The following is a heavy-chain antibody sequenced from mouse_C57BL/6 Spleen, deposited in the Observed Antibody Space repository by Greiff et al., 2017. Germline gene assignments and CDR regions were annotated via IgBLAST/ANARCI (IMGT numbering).Heavy chain of an antibody. CDR1: GYTFTSYW. D-gene: IGHD1-1*01. Sequence: QVQLQQPGAELVKPGASVKLSCKASGYTFTSYWMQWVKQRPGQGLEWIGEIDPSDSYTNYNQKFKGKATLTVDTSSSTAYMQLSSLTSEDSAVYYCARKGFITTVVAYWYFDVWGTGTTVTVSS. V-gene: IGHV1-50*01. CDR2: IDPSDSYT. J-gene: IGHJ1*03. CDR3: ARKGFITTVVAYWYFDV.